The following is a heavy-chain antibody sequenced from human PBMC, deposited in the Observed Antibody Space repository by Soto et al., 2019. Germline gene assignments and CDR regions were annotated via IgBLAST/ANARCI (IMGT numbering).Heavy chain of an antibody. V-gene: IGHV3-11*01. CDR2: ISNTGSTK. CDR3: ARDYYGDYNLDY. D-gene: IGHD4-17*01. J-gene: IGHJ4*02. CDR1: GFSFSDYY. Sequence: QVQLVESGGGLVKPGGSLRLSCVVSGFSFSDYYMSWIRQAPGKGLEWISYISNTGSTKYYADSVKGRFTISRDNAKNSLYLQMNSLRGEDTAVYYCARDYYGDYNLDYWGQGTLVTVSS.